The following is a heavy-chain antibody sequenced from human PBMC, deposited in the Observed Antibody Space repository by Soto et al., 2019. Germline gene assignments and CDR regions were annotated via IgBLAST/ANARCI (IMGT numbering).Heavy chain of an antibody. V-gene: IGHV2-5*02. CDR1: GFSLNTGGVG. J-gene: IGHJ4*02. CDR3: ARRRGGFGGGWTTPYFDY. Sequence: QITLKESGPTVVKPTQTLTLTCSLSGFSLNTGGVGVGWIRQPPGKALEWLAVIYWDDDKSWNPSLRDRLTINRDASDGQMVLTVTNMDPVDTGTYYCARRRGGFGGGWTTPYFDYWGQGTLVTVSS. CDR2: IYWDDDK. D-gene: IGHD6-19*01.